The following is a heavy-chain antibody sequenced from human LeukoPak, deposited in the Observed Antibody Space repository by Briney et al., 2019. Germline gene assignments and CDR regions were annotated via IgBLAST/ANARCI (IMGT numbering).Heavy chain of an antibody. CDR1: GYTFTGYY. J-gene: IGHJ2*01. D-gene: IGHD6-6*01. Sequence: ASVKVSCKASGYTFTGYYMHWVRQAPGQGLEWMGWINPNSGGTNYAQKFQGRVTMTRDTSISTAYMELSRLRSDDTAVYYCARGKEYSSSSPYFDLWGRGTLVTVSS. V-gene: IGHV1-2*02. CDR2: INPNSGGT. CDR3: ARGKEYSSSSPYFDL.